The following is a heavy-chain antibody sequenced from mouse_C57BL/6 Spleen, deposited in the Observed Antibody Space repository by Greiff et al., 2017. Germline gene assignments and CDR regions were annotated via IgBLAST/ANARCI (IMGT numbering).Heavy chain of an antibody. V-gene: IGHV3-6*01. Sequence: EVKLVESGPGLVKPSQSLSLTCSVTGYSITSGYYWNWIRQFPGNKLEWMGYISYDGSNKYNPSLKNRISITRDTSKNQFFLKLNSVTTEDTATYYCARGDYDYGYWYFDVWGTGTTVTVSS. D-gene: IGHD2-4*01. CDR1: GYSITSGYY. CDR3: ARGDYDYGYWYFDV. CDR2: ISYDGSN. J-gene: IGHJ1*03.